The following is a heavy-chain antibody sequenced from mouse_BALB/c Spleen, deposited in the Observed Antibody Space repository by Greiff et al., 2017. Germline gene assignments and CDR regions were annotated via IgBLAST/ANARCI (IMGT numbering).Heavy chain of an antibody. V-gene: IGHV5-6-5*01. D-gene: IGHD1-1*01. J-gene: IGHJ1*01. CDR2: ISSGGST. Sequence: EVKLVESGGGLVKPGGSLKLSCAASGFTFSSYAMSWVRQTPEKRLEWVASISSGGSTYYPDSVKGRFTISRDNARNILYLQMSSLRSEDTAMYYCARVEGYYGSSLYWYFDVWGAGTTVTVSS. CDR3: ARVEGYYGSSLYWYFDV. CDR1: GFTFSSYA.